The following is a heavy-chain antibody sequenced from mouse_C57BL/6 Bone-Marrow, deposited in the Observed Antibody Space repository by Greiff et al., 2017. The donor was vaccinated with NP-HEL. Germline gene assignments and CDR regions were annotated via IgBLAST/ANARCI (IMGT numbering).Heavy chain of an antibody. Sequence: VQLQQSGPVLVKPGASVKMSCKASGYTFTDYYMNWVKQSHGKSLEWIGVINPYNGGTSYNQKFKGKATLTVDKSSSTAYMELNSLTSEDSAVYYCASYYSNYAFDYWGQGTTLTVSS. J-gene: IGHJ2*01. CDR2: INPYNGGT. D-gene: IGHD2-5*01. CDR1: GYTFTDYY. V-gene: IGHV1-19*01. CDR3: ASYYSNYAFDY.